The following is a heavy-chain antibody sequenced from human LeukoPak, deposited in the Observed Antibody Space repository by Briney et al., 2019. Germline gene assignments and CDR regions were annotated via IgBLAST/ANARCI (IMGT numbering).Heavy chain of an antibody. CDR2: ISWNSGSI. CDR1: GFTFDDYA. J-gene: IGHJ5*02. V-gene: IGHV3-9*01. Sequence: PGRSLRLSCAASGFTFDDYAMHWVRQAPGKGLEWVSGISWNSGSIGYADSVKGRFTISRDNAKNSLYLQMNSLRAEDTALYYCAKELWFDPWSQGTLVTVSS. CDR3: AKELWFDP.